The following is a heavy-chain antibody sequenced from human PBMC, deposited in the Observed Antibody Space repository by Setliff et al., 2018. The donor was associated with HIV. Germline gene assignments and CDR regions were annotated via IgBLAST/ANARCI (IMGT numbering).Heavy chain of an antibody. D-gene: IGHD3-10*01. V-gene: IGHV3-33*01. Sequence: GESLKISCAASGFTFSSYGMHWVRQAPGKGLEWVAVIWYDGSNKYYADSVKGRFTISRDNSKNTPYLQMNSLRAEDTAVYYCARDMGHMDVWGKGTTVTVSS. J-gene: IGHJ6*03. CDR3: ARDMGHMDV. CDR2: IWYDGSNK. CDR1: GFTFSSYG.